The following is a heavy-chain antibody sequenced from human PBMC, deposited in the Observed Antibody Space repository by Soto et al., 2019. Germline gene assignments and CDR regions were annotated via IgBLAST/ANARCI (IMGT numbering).Heavy chain of an antibody. CDR1: GFTFSSYS. CDR2: ISSSSSYI. Sequence: GGSLRLSCAASGFTFSSYSMNWVRQAPGKGLEWVSSISSSSSYIYYADSVKGRFTISRDNAKNSLYLLMNSLRAEDTAVYYCARDPANIYDILTGYDWGQGTLVTVSS. D-gene: IGHD3-9*01. J-gene: IGHJ4*02. CDR3: ARDPANIYDILTGYD. V-gene: IGHV3-21*01.